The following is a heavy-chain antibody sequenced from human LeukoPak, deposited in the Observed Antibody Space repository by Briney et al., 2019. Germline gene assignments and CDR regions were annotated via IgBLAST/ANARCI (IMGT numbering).Heavy chain of an antibody. CDR2: IRYDGSNK. CDR1: GFTFSSYG. D-gene: IGHD2-2*01. Sequence: GGSLRLSCAASGFTFSSYGMHWVRQAPGKGLEWVAFIRYDGSNKYYADSVKGRFTISRDNSKNTLYLQMNSLRAEDTAVYYCARDVRYCSSTSCYPDYRGQGTLVTVSS. J-gene: IGHJ4*02. V-gene: IGHV3-30*02. CDR3: ARDVRYCSSTSCYPDY.